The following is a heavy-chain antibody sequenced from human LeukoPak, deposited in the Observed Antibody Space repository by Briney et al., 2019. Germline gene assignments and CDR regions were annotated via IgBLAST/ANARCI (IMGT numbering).Heavy chain of an antibody. CDR2: INHSGST. D-gene: IGHD3-10*01. Sequence: SETLSLTCAVYGGSFSGYYWSWIRQPPGKGLEWIGEINHSGSTNYNPSLKSRVTISVDTSKNQFSLKLRSVTAADTAVYYCARVRYYGSGSYYTTKYNWFDPWGQGTLVTVSS. V-gene: IGHV4-34*01. CDR3: ARVRYYGSGSYYTTKYNWFDP. CDR1: GGSFSGYY. J-gene: IGHJ5*02.